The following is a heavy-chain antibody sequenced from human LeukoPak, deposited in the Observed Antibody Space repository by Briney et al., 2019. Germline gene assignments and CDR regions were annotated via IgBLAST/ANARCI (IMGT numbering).Heavy chain of an antibody. CDR1: GFTFSSYA. J-gene: IGHJ5*02. V-gene: IGHV3-64*01. CDR3: ARGIAAGQFDP. D-gene: IGHD6-6*01. Sequence: GGSLRLSCAASGFTFSSYAMHWVRQAPGKGLEYVSAISSNGGSTYYANSVKGRFTISRDNSKNTLYLQMGSLRAEDMAVYYCARGIAAGQFDPWGQGTLVTVSS. CDR2: ISSNGGST.